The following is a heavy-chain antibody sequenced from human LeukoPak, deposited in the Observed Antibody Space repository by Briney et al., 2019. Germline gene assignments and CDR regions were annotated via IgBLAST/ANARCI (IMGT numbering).Heavy chain of an antibody. CDR3: ARGEYNWNDLHL. CDR2: IYSSGTT. Sequence: GGSLRLSCAASGFTVSSNYMSWVRQAPGKGLEWVSVIYSSGTTYYADSVEGRFTISRDNSKNTLYLQMNSLRAEDTAVYYCARGEYNWNDLHLWGQGTLVTVSS. CDR1: GFTVSSNY. V-gene: IGHV3-66*01. J-gene: IGHJ5*02. D-gene: IGHD1-20*01.